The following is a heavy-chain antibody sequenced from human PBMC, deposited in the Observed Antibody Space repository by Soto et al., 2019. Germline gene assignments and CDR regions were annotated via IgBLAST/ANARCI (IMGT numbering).Heavy chain of an antibody. CDR2: ISYDGSNK. CDR3: AKDEWQV. Sequence: AVGSLRLSCAASGFTFSSYGMHWVRQAPGKGLEWVAVISYDGSNKYYSDSVKGRFTISRDNSKNTLYLQMNSLRAEDTAVYYCAKDEWQVWGQGTLVTVSS. V-gene: IGHV3-30*18. CDR1: GFTFSSYG. J-gene: IGHJ4*02. D-gene: IGHD2-8*01.